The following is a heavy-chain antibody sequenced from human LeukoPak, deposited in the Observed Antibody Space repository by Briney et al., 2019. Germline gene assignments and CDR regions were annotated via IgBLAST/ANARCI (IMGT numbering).Heavy chain of an antibody. CDR2: IIPILGIA. Sequence: SVKVSCKASGGTFSSYTISWVRQAPGQGLEWMGRIIPILGIANYAQKFQGRVTITSDKSTSTAYMELSSLRSEDTAVYYCARAGGYNFDYFDYWGQGTLVTVSS. V-gene: IGHV1-69*02. J-gene: IGHJ4*02. CDR1: GGTFSSYT. D-gene: IGHD5-24*01. CDR3: ARAGGYNFDYFDY.